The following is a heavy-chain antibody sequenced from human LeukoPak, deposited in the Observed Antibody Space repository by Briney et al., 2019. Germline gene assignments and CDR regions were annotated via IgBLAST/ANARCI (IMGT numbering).Heavy chain of an antibody. Sequence: SETLSLTCTVSGGSISSYYWSWIRQPPGKGREWIGYIYYSGSTNYNPSLKSRVTISVDTSKNQFSLKLSSVTAADTAVYYCARDRRRYCSGGSCYSGYYYYMDVRGKGTTVTVSS. D-gene: IGHD2-15*01. CDR3: ARDRRRYCSGGSCYSGYYYYMDV. J-gene: IGHJ6*03. V-gene: IGHV4-59*01. CDR1: GGSISSYY. CDR2: IYYSGST.